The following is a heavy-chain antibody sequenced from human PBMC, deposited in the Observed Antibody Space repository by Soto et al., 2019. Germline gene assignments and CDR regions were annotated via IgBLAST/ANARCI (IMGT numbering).Heavy chain of an antibody. V-gene: IGHV4-30-4*01. D-gene: IGHD3-9*01. Sequence: PSETLSLTCTVSGGSFNSVDYYWSWIRQPPAEGLEWIGYIFFSGRTDYNPSLKNRVSISVDTSKNQFSLELTSVTAADTAVYYCSRESTYYDILTGYPSNWFDPWGQGTLVTVSS. CDR2: IFFSGRT. J-gene: IGHJ5*02. CDR1: GGSFNSVDYY. CDR3: SRESTYYDILTGYPSNWFDP.